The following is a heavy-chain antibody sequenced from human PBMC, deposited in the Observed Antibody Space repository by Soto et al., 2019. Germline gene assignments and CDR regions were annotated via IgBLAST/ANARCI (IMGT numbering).Heavy chain of an antibody. J-gene: IGHJ4*02. Sequence: ASVKVSCKASGGTFSSYTISWVRQAPGQGLEWMGRIIPILGIANYAQKFQGRVTITADKSTSTAYMELSSLRSEDTAVYYCAREAPSLVVPAAMPHYWGQGTLVTVSS. V-gene: IGHV1-69*04. CDR1: GGTFSSYT. D-gene: IGHD2-2*01. CDR2: IIPILGIA. CDR3: AREAPSLVVPAAMPHY.